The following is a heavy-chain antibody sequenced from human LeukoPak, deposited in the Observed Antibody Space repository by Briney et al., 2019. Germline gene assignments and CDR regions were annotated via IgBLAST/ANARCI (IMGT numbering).Heavy chain of an antibody. Sequence: PGRSLRLSCAASGFTFSSYGMHWVRQAPGKGLEWVAAISYDGRNKEYVDSVKGRFTISRDNSKNTLYLQMNSLRAEDTAVYYCARGGWGTGIDYLGQGTLVTVSS. CDR3: ARGGWGTGIDY. D-gene: IGHD1-1*01. CDR2: ISYDGRNK. V-gene: IGHV3-30*03. CDR1: GFTFSSYG. J-gene: IGHJ4*02.